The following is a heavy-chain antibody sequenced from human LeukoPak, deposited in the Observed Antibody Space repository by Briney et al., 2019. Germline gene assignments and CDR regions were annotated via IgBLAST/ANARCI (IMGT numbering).Heavy chain of an antibody. J-gene: IGHJ5*02. V-gene: IGHV1-18*01. CDR2: ISVYNGNT. D-gene: IGHD3-10*01. Sequence: ASVKVSCKASGYTLSGYGINWVRQAPGQGLEWMGGISVYNGNTNFAQKFQERVTLTTETSTSTAYMELSSLRSDDTAVYYCARVITMVRGVIKVRWFDPWGQGTLVTVSS. CDR3: ARVITMVRGVIKVRWFDP. CDR1: GYTLSGYG.